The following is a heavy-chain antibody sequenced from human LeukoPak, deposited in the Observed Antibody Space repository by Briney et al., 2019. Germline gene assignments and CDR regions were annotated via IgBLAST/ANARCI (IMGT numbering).Heavy chain of an antibody. Sequence: GGSLRLSCAASGFTFSSYGMHWVRQAPGKGLEWVAVISYDGSNKYYADSVKGRFTISRDNSKNTLYLQMNSLRAEDTAVYYCARDSLPTNYYDSSGYYPYFDYWGQGTLVTVSS. CDR2: ISYDGSNK. V-gene: IGHV3-30*03. J-gene: IGHJ4*02. D-gene: IGHD3-22*01. CDR1: GFTFSSYG. CDR3: ARDSLPTNYYDSSGYYPYFDY.